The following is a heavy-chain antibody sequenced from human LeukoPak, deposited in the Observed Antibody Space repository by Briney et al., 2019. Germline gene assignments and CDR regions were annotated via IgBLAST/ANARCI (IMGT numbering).Heavy chain of an antibody. CDR3: ARDQASSSSSPY. J-gene: IGHJ4*02. D-gene: IGHD2-2*01. Sequence: GGSLRLSCAASGMTVSSNYIMWVRQPPGKGLEWVSSIYTGGSRYYADAVKGRFTISRDNSKNTVNLQMNSLRAEDTAVYYCARDQASSSSSPYWGQGTLVTVSS. CDR1: GMTVSSNY. V-gene: IGHV3-66*01. CDR2: IYTGGSR.